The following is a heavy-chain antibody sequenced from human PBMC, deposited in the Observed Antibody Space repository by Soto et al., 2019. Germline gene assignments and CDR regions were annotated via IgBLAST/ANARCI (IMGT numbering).Heavy chain of an antibody. CDR2: ISYSGTT. CDR3: ATMGTPVTGLYYFDY. V-gene: IGHV4-30-4*01. D-gene: IGHD4-17*01. Sequence: SETRSLTCTVSGGSISGGNSYWSWIRQPPGKGLEWIGFISYSGTTHYSASLRSRVSISVDTSKNQFSLDLSSVTAADTAVYYCATMGTPVTGLYYFDYWGQGTLVTVS. CDR1: GGSISGGNSY. J-gene: IGHJ4*02.